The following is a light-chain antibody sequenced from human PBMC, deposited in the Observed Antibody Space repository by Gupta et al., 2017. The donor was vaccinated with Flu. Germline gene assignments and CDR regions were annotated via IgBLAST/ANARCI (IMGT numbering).Light chain of an antibody. V-gene: IGKV4-1*01. CDR2: WAS. CDR1: QSILYSSNNKNY. CDR3: QQYYGTPYS. J-gene: IGKJ2*03. Sequence: EIVMTQSPDSLAVALGGRATINCKSSQSILYSSNNKNYLAWYQQKPGQPPKLLIYWASTRESGVPDRFSGSGSGTDFTLTISSLQAEDVAVYYCQQYYGTPYSFGQGTKLEIK.